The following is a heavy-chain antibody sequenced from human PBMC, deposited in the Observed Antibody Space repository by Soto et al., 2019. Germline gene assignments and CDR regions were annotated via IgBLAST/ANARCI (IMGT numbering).Heavy chain of an antibody. CDR2: IIPILGIA. Sequence: QVQLVQSGAEVKTPGSSVKVSCKASGGTFSSYTISWVRQAPGQGLEWMGRIIPILGIANYAQKFQGRVTITADKSTSTAYMELSSLRSEDTAVYYCARGIAAAGTSYGMDVWGQGTTGTV. V-gene: IGHV1-69*02. D-gene: IGHD6-13*01. CDR1: GGTFSSYT. CDR3: ARGIAAAGTSYGMDV. J-gene: IGHJ6*02.